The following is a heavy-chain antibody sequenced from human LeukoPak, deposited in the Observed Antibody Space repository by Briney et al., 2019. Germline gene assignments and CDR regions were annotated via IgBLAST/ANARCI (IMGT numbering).Heavy chain of an antibody. J-gene: IGHJ6*04. Sequence: PSETLSLTCAVYGGSFSGYNWSWIRQPPGKGLEWIGEINHSGSTKYNPSLKSRVTISVDTSKNQFSLKLRSVTAADTAVYYCARLPISYYGSAGPYGMDVWGKGTTVTVSS. D-gene: IGHD3-10*01. CDR3: ARLPISYYGSAGPYGMDV. CDR2: INHSGST. V-gene: IGHV4-34*01. CDR1: GGSFSGYN.